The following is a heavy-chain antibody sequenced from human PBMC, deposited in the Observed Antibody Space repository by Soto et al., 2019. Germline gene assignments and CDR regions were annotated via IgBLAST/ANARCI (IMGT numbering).Heavy chain of an antibody. CDR1: GYTFTSYA. J-gene: IGHJ5*02. Sequence: QVQLVQSGAEVKKPGASVKVSCKASGYTFTSYAMHWVRQAPGQRLEWMGWINAGNGNTKYSQKFQGRVTITRDTSASTAYMELSSLRSEDTAVYYCARADSHDSGDYVGFDPWGQGTLVTVSS. V-gene: IGHV1-3*01. CDR3: ARADSHDSGDYVGFDP. CDR2: INAGNGNT. D-gene: IGHD4-17*01.